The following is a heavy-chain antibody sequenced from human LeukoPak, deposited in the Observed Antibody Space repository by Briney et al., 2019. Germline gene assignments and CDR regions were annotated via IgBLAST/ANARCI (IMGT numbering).Heavy chain of an antibody. CDR3: ARVDTVMAYYVDL. CDR2: IYSGGTT. D-gene: IGHD5-18*01. V-gene: IGHV3-53*04. Sequence: TGGSLRLSCAASGFTVSTNCMNWVRQAPGKGLEWVSTIYSGGTTYSAASVMGRFTTSRHNSRNTLYLQMSSLRAEDTAVYYCARVDTVMAYYVDLWGQGTLVTVSS. J-gene: IGHJ5*02. CDR1: GFTVSTNC.